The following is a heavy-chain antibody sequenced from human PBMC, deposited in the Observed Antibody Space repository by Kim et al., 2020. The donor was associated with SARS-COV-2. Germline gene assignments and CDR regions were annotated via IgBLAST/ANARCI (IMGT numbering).Heavy chain of an antibody. V-gene: IGHV3-13*01. CDR1: GFTFSSYD. Sequence: GGSLRLSCAASGFTFSSYDMHWVRQATGKGLEWVSAIGTAGDTYYPGSVKGRFTLSRENAKNSLYLQMNSLRAGDTAVYYCARRVKGTGYYYFDYWGQGTLVTVSS. D-gene: IGHD3-9*01. CDR3: ARRVKGTGYYYFDY. J-gene: IGHJ4*02. CDR2: IGTAGDT.